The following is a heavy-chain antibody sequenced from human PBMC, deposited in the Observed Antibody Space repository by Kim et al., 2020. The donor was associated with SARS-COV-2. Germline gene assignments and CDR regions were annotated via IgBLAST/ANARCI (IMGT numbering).Heavy chain of an antibody. J-gene: IGHJ3*02. Sequence: YYAHSVKGRFPISRDNSKTTLYLQMNSLRAEDTAVYYCAKDLSMNDAFDIWGQGTMVTVSS. D-gene: IGHD3-22*01. V-gene: IGHV3-23*01. CDR3: AKDLSMNDAFDI.